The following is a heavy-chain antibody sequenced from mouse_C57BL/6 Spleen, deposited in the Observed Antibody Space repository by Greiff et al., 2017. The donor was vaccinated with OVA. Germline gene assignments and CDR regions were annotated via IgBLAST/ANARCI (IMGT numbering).Heavy chain of an antibody. V-gene: IGHV1-81*01. D-gene: IGHD1-1*01. CDR1: GYTFTSYG. J-gene: IGHJ3*01. Sequence: VQLQQSGAELARPGASVKLSCKASGYTFTSYGISWVKQRTGQGLEWIGEIYPRSGNTYYNEKFKGKATLTADKSSSTAYMELRSLTSEDSAVYFCGGRGDYYGSSYSFAYWGQGTLVTVSA. CDR3: GGRGDYYGSSYSFAY. CDR2: IYPRSGNT.